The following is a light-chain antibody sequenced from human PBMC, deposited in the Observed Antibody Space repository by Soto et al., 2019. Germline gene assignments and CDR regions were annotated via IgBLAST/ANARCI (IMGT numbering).Light chain of an antibody. Sequence: EIVLTQSPGTLSLSPGERATLTCRASQSVSSSYLAWYQQKPGQAPRLLMSDASNRATGIPDRFSGSGSGTDFTLTISRLEPEDFAVYYCQQFGTSFPYTFGQGTKLDIK. CDR1: QSVSSSY. V-gene: IGKV3-20*01. CDR2: DAS. J-gene: IGKJ2*01. CDR3: QQFGTSFPYT.